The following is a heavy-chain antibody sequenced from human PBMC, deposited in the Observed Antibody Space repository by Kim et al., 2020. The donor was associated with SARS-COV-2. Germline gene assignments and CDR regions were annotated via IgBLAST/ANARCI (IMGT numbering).Heavy chain of an antibody. J-gene: IGHJ6*02. CDR3: ARDSRTIFGVTYYYYYGMDV. Sequence: SETLSLTCTVSGGSISSYYWSWIRQPPGKGLEWIGYIYYSGSTNYNPSLKSRVTISVDTSKNQFSLKLSSVTAADTAVYYCARDSRTIFGVTYYYYYGMDVWGQGTTVTVSS. CDR1: GGSISSYY. D-gene: IGHD3-3*01. CDR2: IYYSGST. V-gene: IGHV4-59*13.